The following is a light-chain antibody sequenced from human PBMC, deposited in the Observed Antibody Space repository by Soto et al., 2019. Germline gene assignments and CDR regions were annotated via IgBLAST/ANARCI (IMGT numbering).Light chain of an antibody. CDR1: SSDIGAYNY. V-gene: IGLV2-14*01. J-gene: IGLJ1*01. Sequence: QSVLTQPASVSGSPGQSITISCTGSSSDIGAYNYVSWFQQYPGKAPKLIIPEVSNRPSGVSNRFSGSKSGTAASLTISGLQTEDEADYFCFSFTTDWTHVFGTGTKVTAL. CDR3: FSFTTDWTHV. CDR2: EVS.